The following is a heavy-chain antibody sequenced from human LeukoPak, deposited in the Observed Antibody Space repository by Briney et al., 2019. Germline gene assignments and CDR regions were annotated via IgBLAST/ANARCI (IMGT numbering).Heavy chain of an antibody. V-gene: IGHV1-24*01. J-gene: IGHJ4*02. CDR2: FDPEDGET. CDR3: ATAITEGAWEPTCYLDY. D-gene: IGHD1-26*01. CDR1: GYTLTELS. Sequence: ASVKVSCKVSGYTLTELSMHWVRQAPGKGLEWMGGFDPEDGETIYAQKFQGRVTMTEDTSTDTAYMELNSLRSEDTAVYYCATAITEGAWEPTCYLDYWGQGTLVTVSS.